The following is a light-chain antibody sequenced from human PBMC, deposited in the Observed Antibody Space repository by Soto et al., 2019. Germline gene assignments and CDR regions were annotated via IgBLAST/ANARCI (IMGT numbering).Light chain of an antibody. CDR1: QSVSSSY. CDR2: GAS. CDR3: QQYGSPPQP. Sequence: EVVFRECPAARSWSPGERANLSCGASQSVSSSYLAWYQQKPGQAPRLLIYGASSRATGIPDRFSGSGSGTDFTLTISRLEPEDFAVYYSQQYGSPPQPFGPGTEVDIK. V-gene: IGKV3-20*01. J-gene: IGKJ1*01.